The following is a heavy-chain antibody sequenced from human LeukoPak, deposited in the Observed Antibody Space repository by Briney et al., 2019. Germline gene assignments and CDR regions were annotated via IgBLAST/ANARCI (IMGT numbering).Heavy chain of an antibody. J-gene: IGHJ4*02. CDR2: IFSSGNS. CDR1: GGSISGAY. V-gene: IGHV4-4*07. Sequence: SETLSLTCIVSGGSISGAYWSWIRQPAGKGLEWIGRIFSSGNSSYNPSLKSRVTMSVDTSKNQFSLKLSSVTAADTAVYYCARDPNSALWGQGTLVTVSS. D-gene: IGHD4-23*01. CDR3: ARDPNSAL.